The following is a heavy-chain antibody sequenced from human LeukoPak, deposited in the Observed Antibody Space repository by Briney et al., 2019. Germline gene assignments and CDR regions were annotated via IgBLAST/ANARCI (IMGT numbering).Heavy chain of an antibody. Sequence: SETLSLTCTVSGGSISSSSYYWGWIRQPPGKGLEWIGYIYYSGSTNYNPSLKSRVTISVDTSKNQFSLKLSSVTAADTAVYYCARGGYSYGFGVYFDYWGQGTLVTVSS. CDR2: IYYSGST. CDR3: ARGGYSYGFGVYFDY. D-gene: IGHD5-18*01. V-gene: IGHV4-61*05. CDR1: GGSISSSSYY. J-gene: IGHJ4*02.